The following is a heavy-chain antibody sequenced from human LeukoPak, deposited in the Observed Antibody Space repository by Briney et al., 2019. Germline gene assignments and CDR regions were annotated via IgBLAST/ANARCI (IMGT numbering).Heavy chain of an antibody. V-gene: IGHV3-30*03. J-gene: IGHJ4*02. Sequence: GGSLRLSCAASGFTFSSYGMHWVRQAPGKGLEWVAVISYDGSNKYYADSVKGRFTISRDNSKNTLYLQMDSLRAEDTAVYYCARYYDFWSGYYLDYWGQGTLVTVSS. CDR2: ISYDGSNK. CDR1: GFTFSSYG. D-gene: IGHD3-3*01. CDR3: ARYYDFWSGYYLDY.